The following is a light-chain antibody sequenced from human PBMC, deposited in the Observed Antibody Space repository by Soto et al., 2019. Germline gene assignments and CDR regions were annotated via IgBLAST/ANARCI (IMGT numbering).Light chain of an antibody. CDR2: GAS. Sequence: EIVLTQSPGTLSVSPGERDTLSCRASQSVSSSYLAWYQQKPGQAPRLLIYGASSRATGIPDRFSGSGSGTDFTLTISRLEPEDFAVYYCQQYGSSPLGTFGQGTKLEIK. CDR3: QQYGSSPLGT. V-gene: IGKV3-20*01. J-gene: IGKJ2*01. CDR1: QSVSSSY.